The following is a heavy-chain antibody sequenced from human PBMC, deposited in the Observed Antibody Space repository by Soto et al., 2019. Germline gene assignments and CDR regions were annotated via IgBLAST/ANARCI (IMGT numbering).Heavy chain of an antibody. Sequence: ASVKVSCKASGYTFTGYYMHWVRQAPGQGLEWMGWINPNSGGTNYAQKFQGWVTMTRDTSISTAYMELSRLRSDDTAVYYCARDMIPQTYGMDVWGQGTTVTVSS. CDR3: ARDMIPQTYGMDV. D-gene: IGHD3-16*01. CDR2: INPNSGGT. V-gene: IGHV1-2*04. CDR1: GYTFTGYY. J-gene: IGHJ6*02.